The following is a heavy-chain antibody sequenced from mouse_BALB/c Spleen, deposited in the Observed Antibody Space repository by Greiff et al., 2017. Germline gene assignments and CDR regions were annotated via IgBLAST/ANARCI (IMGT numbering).Heavy chain of an antibody. J-gene: IGHJ3*01. CDR1: GFTFSSYA. Sequence: DVMLVESGGGLVKPGGSLKLSCAASGFTFSSYAMSWVRQSPEKRLEWVAEISSGGSYTYYPDTVTGRFTISRDNAKNTLYLEMSSLRSEDTAMYYCARDYYGSSYPFACWGQGTLVTVSA. CDR3: ARDYYGSSYPFAC. D-gene: IGHD1-1*01. V-gene: IGHV5-9-4*01. CDR2: ISSGGSYT.